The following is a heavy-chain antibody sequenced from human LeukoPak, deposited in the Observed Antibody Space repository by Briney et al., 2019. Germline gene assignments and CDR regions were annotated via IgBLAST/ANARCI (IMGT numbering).Heavy chain of an antibody. CDR1: GGSISSYY. CDR2: IYYSGST. J-gene: IGHJ4*02. Sequence: SETLSLTCTVSGGSISSYYWSWIRQPPGKGLEWIGYIYYSGSTNYNPSLKSRVTISVDTSKDQFFLKLSSVTAADTAVYYCARERTTGREFDYWGQGTLVTVPS. V-gene: IGHV4-59*01. CDR3: ARERTTGREFDY. D-gene: IGHD4-11*01.